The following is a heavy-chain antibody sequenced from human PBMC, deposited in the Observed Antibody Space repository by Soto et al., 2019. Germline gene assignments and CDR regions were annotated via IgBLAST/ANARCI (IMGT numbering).Heavy chain of an antibody. V-gene: IGHV4-59*08. Sequence: SETLSLTCTFSGGSINSYYWSWIRQSPGKGLEWIGYIFYSGNTNYNPSLNSRVTLSVDTSKNQFSLKLTSVTAADTAVYYCARHAPGGPFDSWGQGTLVTVSS. CDR1: GGSINSYY. CDR2: IFYSGNT. CDR3: ARHAPGGPFDS. J-gene: IGHJ4*02.